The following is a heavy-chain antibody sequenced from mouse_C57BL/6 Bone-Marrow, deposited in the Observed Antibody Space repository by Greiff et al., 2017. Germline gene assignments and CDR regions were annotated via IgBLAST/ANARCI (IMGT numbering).Heavy chain of an antibody. V-gene: IGHV1-59*01. Sequence: VQLQQPGAELVRPGTSVKLSCKASGYTFTSYWMHWVKQRPGQGLEWIGVIDPSDSYTNYNQKFKGKATLTVDKPSSTAYMQRSSLTSEDSAVYYCAMSGNYFYWYMDDWGTGTTVTVSS. CDR3: AMSGNYFYWYMDD. J-gene: IGHJ1*03. CDR2: IDPSDSYT. CDR1: GYTFTSYW. D-gene: IGHD2-1*01.